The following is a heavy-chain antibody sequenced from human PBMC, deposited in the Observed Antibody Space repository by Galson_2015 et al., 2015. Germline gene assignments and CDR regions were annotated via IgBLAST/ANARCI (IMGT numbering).Heavy chain of an antibody. CDR2: IYYSGST. CDR1: GGSISSYY. D-gene: IGHD4-17*01. V-gene: IGHV4-59*01. Sequence: ETLSLTCTVSGGSISSYYWSWIRQPPGKGLEWIGYIYYSGSTNYNPSLKSRVTISVDTSKNQFSLKLTSVTAADTALYYCARDHTVPSRGGYYYYGMDVWGQGTTVTVSS. J-gene: IGHJ6*02. CDR3: ARDHTVPSRGGYYYYGMDV.